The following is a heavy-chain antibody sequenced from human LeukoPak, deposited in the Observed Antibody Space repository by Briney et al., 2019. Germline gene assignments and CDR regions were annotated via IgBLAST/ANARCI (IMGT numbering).Heavy chain of an antibody. V-gene: IGHV3-21*01. CDR2: ISSSSSYI. CDR3: ARDGYSSGWLPYYYMDV. D-gene: IGHD6-19*01. J-gene: IGHJ6*03. Sequence: GGSLRLSCAVSGFTFSSYSMNWVRQAPGKGLEWVSSISSSSSYIYYADSVKGRFTISRDNAKNSLYLQMNSLRAEDTAVYYCARDGYSSGWLPYYYMDVWGKGTTVTISS. CDR1: GFTFSSYS.